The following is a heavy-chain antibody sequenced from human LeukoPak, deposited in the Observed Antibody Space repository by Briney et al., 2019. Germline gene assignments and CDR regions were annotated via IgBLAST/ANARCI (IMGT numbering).Heavy chain of an antibody. CDR1: GGSISPYY. CDR2: IYYSGNT. D-gene: IGHD3-10*02. V-gene: IGHV4-59*01. J-gene: IGHJ4*02. Sequence: SETLSLTCTVSGGSISPYYWSWIRQPPGKGLEWLGYIYYSGNTDYNPSLKSRVAISVDTSKNQFSLRLSSVTAADTAVYYCARSTGTTMFIDYWGQGTLVTVSS. CDR3: ARSTGTTMFIDY.